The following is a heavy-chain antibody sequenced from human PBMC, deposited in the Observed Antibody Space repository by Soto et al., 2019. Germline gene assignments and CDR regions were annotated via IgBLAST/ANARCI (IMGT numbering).Heavy chain of an antibody. CDR2: IYYSGST. D-gene: IGHD1-26*01. Sequence: QLQLQESGPGLVKPSETLSLTCTVSGGSISSSRSYWGWIRQPPGKGLECIGSIYYSGSTYYSPSLKRRVTISVDTSKNQFSLKLSSVTAADTAVYYCARRGLVGATTFDYWGQGTLVTVSS. V-gene: IGHV4-39*01. CDR3: ARRGLVGATTFDY. J-gene: IGHJ4*02. CDR1: GGSISSSRSY.